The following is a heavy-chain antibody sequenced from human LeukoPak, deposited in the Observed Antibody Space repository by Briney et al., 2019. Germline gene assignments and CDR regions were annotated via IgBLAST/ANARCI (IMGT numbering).Heavy chain of an antibody. J-gene: IGHJ6*03. CDR3: ARLYYDSSGYSVLQDYYYMDV. Sequence: PSETLSLTCTVSGGSISSYYWSWIRQPPGKGLEWIGYIYYSGSTNYNPSLKSRVTISVDTSKNQFSLKLSSVTAADTAVYYCARLYYDSSGYSVLQDYYYMDVWGKGTTVTVSS. CDR1: GGSISSYY. V-gene: IGHV4-59*01. D-gene: IGHD3-22*01. CDR2: IYYSGST.